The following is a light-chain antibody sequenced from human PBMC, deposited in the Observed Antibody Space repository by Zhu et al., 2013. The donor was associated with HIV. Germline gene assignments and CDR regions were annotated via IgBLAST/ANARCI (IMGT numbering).Light chain of an antibody. CDR2: GAS. V-gene: IGKV3-20*01. J-gene: IGKJ3*01. Sequence: EIVLTQSPGTLSLSPGERATLSCRASQSVSSSYLAWYQQKPGQAPRLLIYGASSRATGIPDRFSGSGSGTDFTLTISSLQSEDCAVYHCQQYKSRLPFTFGLGPRWKSN. CDR1: QSVSSSY. CDR3: QQYKSRLPFT.